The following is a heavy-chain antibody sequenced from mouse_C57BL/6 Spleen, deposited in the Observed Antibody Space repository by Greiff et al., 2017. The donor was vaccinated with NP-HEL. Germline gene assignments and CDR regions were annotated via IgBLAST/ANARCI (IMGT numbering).Heavy chain of an antibody. CDR3: ARGLWLRRDYFDY. D-gene: IGHD2-2*01. CDR2: ISDGGSYT. J-gene: IGHJ2*01. Sequence: EVKLVESGGGLVKPGGSLKLSCAASGFTFSSYAMSWVRQTPEKRLEWVATISDGGSYTYYPDNVKGRFTISRDNAKNNLYLQMSHLKSEDTAMYYCARGLWLRRDYFDYWGQGTTLTVSS. V-gene: IGHV5-4*03. CDR1: GFTFSSYA.